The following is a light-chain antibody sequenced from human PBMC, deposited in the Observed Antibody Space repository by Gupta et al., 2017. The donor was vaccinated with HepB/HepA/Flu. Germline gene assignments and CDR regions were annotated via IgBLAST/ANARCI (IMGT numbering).Light chain of an antibody. CDR2: DVT. V-gene: IGLV2-8*01. CDR1: SSDVGGYNY. J-gene: IGLJ1*01. CDR3: SSYAGSNNFV. Sequence: QSALTQPPSASGSPGQSVTISCTGTSSDVGGYNYVSWYQLHPGKAPKLMIYDVTNRPSGVPDRFSGSKSGNTASLTVSGLQAEDEADYYCSSYAGSNNFVFGTGTKGTVL.